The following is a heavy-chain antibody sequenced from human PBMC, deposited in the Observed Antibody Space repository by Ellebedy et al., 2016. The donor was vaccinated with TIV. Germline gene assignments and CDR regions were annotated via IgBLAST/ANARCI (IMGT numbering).Heavy chain of an antibody. D-gene: IGHD4-23*01. CDR2: IIPIFGTA. Sequence: AASVKVSCKASGGTFSSYAISWVRQAPGQGLEWMGGIIPIFGTANYAQKFQGRVTITADESTSTAYMELSSLRSEDTAVYYCARIKVPPGVVRSFPYYYYGMDVWGQGTTVTVSS. V-gene: IGHV1-69*13. J-gene: IGHJ6*02. CDR1: GGTFSSYA. CDR3: ARIKVPPGVVRSFPYYYYGMDV.